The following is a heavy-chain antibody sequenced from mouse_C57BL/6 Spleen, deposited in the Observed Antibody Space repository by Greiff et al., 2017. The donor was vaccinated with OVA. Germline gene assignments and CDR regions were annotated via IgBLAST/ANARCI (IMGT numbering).Heavy chain of an antibody. CDR2: ISGGGGNT. CDR1: GFTFSSYT. Sequence: DVMLVESGGGLVKPGGSLKLSCAASGFTFSSYTMSWVRQTPEKRLEWVATISGGGGNTYYPDSVKGRFTISRDNAKNTLYLQMSSLRSEDTALYYCARQGVYYGSSNWYFDVWGTGTTVTVSS. D-gene: IGHD1-1*01. CDR3: ARQGVYYGSSNWYFDV. J-gene: IGHJ1*03. V-gene: IGHV5-9*01.